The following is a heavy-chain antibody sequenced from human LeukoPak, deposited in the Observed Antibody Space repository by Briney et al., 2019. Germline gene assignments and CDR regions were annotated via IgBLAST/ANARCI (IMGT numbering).Heavy chain of an antibody. Sequence: GGSLRLSCGASGFNFIQAWMSWVRPTPGKGLEWIGRIKENAVGGAIDYAAPVQGRFTISRDDSRNTVYLDMNSLKTEDTAVYYCTAGLGLTNDDSWGQGTLVTVSS. CDR1: GFNFIQAW. V-gene: IGHV3-15*01. J-gene: IGHJ4*02. CDR2: IKENAVGGAI. CDR3: TAGLGLTNDDS. D-gene: IGHD2-8*01.